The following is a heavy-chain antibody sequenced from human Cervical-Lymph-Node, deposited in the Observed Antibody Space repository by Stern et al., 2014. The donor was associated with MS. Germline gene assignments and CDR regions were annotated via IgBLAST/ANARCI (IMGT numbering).Heavy chain of an antibody. CDR1: GFAFASYD. J-gene: IGHJ4*02. Sequence: VQLVESGGGVVQPGGSLRLSCATSGFAFASYDLHWVRQAPGKGLEWVAFISNDGSNKYYADSLKDRFIVSRDYSKKTLNLQINSLRREDTAVYYCALPGHFYTNAPDYWGQGTLVTVPS. CDR2: ISNDGSNK. CDR3: ALPGHFYTNAPDY. V-gene: IGHV3-30*03. D-gene: IGHD2-8*01.